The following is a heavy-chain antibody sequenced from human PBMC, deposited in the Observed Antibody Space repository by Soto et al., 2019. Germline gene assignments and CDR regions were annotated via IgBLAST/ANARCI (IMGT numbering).Heavy chain of an antibody. V-gene: IGHV3-21*01. J-gene: IGHJ4*02. CDR1: GFTFSSYS. D-gene: IGHD3-22*01. CDR3: ARDLGDYYDSSGYYDY. Sequence: GGSLRLSCAASGFTFSSYSMNWVRQAPGKGLEWVSSISSSSSYIYYADSVKGRFTISRDNAKNSLYLQMNSLRAEDTAVYYCARDLGDYYDSSGYYDYWGQGPLVTVSS. CDR2: ISSSSSYI.